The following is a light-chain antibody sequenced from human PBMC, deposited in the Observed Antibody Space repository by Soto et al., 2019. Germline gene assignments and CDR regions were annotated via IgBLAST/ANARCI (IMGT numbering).Light chain of an antibody. V-gene: IGKV1-33*01. CDR3: QQYDNLPLT. Sequence: DIQMTQSPSSLSASVGDRVTITCQASQDISNYLNWYQQKPGKAPKLLIYDASNLETGVPSSFSGSGSGTDFPFTISSLQPEDIATYYCQQYDNLPLTFGPGTKVDIK. J-gene: IGKJ3*01. CDR1: QDISNY. CDR2: DAS.